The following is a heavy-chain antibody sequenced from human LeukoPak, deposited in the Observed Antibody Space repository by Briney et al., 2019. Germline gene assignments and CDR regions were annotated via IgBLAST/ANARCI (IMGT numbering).Heavy chain of an antibody. Sequence: GESLKISCKGSGYSFSNYWIGWVRQMPGKGLEWMGTIYPGDSDTRYSPSFQGQVTISADKSISTAYLQRSSLKASDTAMYYCARPVDSSHTWFYFDYWGQGTLVTVSS. J-gene: IGHJ4*02. CDR3: ARPVDSSHTWFYFDY. V-gene: IGHV5-51*01. CDR1: GYSFSNYW. D-gene: IGHD3-9*01. CDR2: IYPGDSDT.